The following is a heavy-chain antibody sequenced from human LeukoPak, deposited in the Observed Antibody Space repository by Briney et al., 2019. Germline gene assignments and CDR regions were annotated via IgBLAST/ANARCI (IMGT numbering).Heavy chain of an antibody. CDR1: GFIFSSFA. D-gene: IGHD1-26*01. J-gene: IGHJ4*02. CDR2: ISYDGSNK. CDR3: ARDPLGDRYSGSYLYGGFDY. Sequence: GGSLRLSCTASGFIFSSFAMNWVRQAPGKGLEWVAVISYDGSNKYYADSVKGRFTISRDNSKNTLYLQMNSLGAEDTAVYYCARDPLGDRYSGSYLYGGFDYWGQGTLVTVSS. V-gene: IGHV3-30-3*01.